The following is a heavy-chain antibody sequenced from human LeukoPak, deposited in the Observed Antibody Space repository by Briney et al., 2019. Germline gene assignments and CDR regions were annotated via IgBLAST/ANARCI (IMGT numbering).Heavy chain of an antibody. J-gene: IGHJ4*02. D-gene: IGHD2-15*01. V-gene: IGHV3-30*18. CDR3: AKFGNSLDY. CDR1: GFTFSSYG. CDR2: VSYDGSNK. Sequence: GGSLRLSCAASGFTFSSYGMRWVRQAPGKGLEWVAVVSYDGSNKYYADSVKGRFTISRDNSKNTLYLQMNSLRAEDTAVYYCAKFGNSLDYWGQGTLVTVSS.